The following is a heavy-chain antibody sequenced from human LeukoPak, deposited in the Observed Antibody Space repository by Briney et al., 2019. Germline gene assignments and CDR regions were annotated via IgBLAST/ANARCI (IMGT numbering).Heavy chain of an antibody. CDR3: ARGNILTGYCFDF. CDR1: GGSITGYY. Sequence: SETLSLTCAVYGGSITGYYWSWIRQTPGWGLEWVGEIHYTGATSYNPSLKSRAPISTDTSKNQFSLRLSSVTAADTAVYYCARGNILTGYCFDFWGQGALVTVSS. D-gene: IGHD3-9*01. J-gene: IGHJ4*02. V-gene: IGHV4-34*01. CDR2: IHYTGAT.